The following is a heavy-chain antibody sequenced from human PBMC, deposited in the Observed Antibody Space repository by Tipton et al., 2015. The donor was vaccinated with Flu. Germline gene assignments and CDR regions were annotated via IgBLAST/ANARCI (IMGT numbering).Heavy chain of an antibody. Sequence: QLVQSGAEVKKPGESLQISCKGSGYTFTSYWIGWVRQMPGNGLEWMGIIYPGDSDTRYSPSFQGQVTISADKSISTAFLQWSSLKASETAMYYCASGPSRQNWCFDRWSGVTLVTVS. V-gene: IGHV5-51*03. CDR1: GYTFTSYW. CDR2: IYPGDSDT. J-gene: IGHJ2*01. CDR3: ASGPSRQNWCFDR.